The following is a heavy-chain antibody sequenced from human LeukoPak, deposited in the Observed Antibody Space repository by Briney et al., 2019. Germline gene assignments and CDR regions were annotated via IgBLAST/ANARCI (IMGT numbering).Heavy chain of an antibody. V-gene: IGHV3-48*01. CDR1: GFTFSRYS. D-gene: IGHD3-22*01. CDR3: ARDQSLYYYDSSGYYPFDY. CDR2: ISSSSSTI. J-gene: IGHJ4*02. Sequence: PGGSLRLSCAASGFTFSRYSMNWVCQAPGEGLEWVSYISSSSSTIYYADSVKGRFTISRDNAKNSLYLQMNRLRAEDTAVYYCARDQSLYYYDSSGYYPFDYWGQGTLVTVSS.